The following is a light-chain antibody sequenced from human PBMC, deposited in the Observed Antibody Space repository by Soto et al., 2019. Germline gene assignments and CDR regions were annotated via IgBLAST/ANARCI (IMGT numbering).Light chain of an antibody. V-gene: IGLV2-8*01. CDR3: SSYAGSNNWV. Sequence: QSALTQPPSASGSPGQSVTISCTGTRSDVGGYNYVSWYQQNPGKAPKLMIYEVSKRPSGVPDRFSGSKSGNTASLTVSGLQAEDEGDYYCSSYAGSNNWVFGGGTKLTVL. CDR2: EVS. CDR1: RSDVGGYNY. J-gene: IGLJ3*02.